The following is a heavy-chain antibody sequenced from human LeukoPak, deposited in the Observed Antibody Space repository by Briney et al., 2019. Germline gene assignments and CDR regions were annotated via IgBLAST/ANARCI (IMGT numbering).Heavy chain of an antibody. J-gene: IGHJ3*02. V-gene: IGHV1-69*13. Sequence: ALVKVSCKAPGGIFSSHSFNWVRQAPGQGLEWMGGIIPVFGTVKYAQKFLGRVTITADESATTYVDLKRLRLEDTAVYYCATTATVAGLVGALPDAFDIWGQGTMVTVSS. CDR3: ATTATVAGLVGALPDAFDI. CDR2: IIPVFGTV. D-gene: IGHD1-26*01. CDR1: GGIFSSHS.